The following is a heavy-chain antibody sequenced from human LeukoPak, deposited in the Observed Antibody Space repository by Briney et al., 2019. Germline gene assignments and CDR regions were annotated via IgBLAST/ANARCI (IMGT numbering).Heavy chain of an antibody. CDR1: GLTFNNAF. CDR3: TTDDYYYGSGSFCPLGSY. CDR2: IQSKTEGTKI. Sequence: PGGSLRLSCATSGLTFNNAFMSWVRQAPGRGPEWVGRIQSKTEGTKIDYAEPVKGRFTISRDDLENTIYLQMNSLKTEDTAVYYCTTDDYYYGSGSFCPLGSYWGQGTLVTVSP. J-gene: IGHJ4*02. V-gene: IGHV3-15*01. D-gene: IGHD3-10*01.